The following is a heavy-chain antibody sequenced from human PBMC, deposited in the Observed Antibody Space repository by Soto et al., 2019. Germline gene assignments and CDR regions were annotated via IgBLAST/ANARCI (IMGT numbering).Heavy chain of an antibody. V-gene: IGHV4-34*01. CDR3: ARQFKGNVVVPAAMAYYYYYYMDV. J-gene: IGHJ6*03. Sequence: PSETLSLTCAVYGGSFSGYYWSWIRQPPEKGLEWIGEINHSGSTNYNPSLKSRVTISVDTSKNQFSLKLSSVTAADTAVYYCARQFKGNVVVPAAMAYYYYYYMDVWGKGTTVTVSS. CDR1: GGSFSGYY. D-gene: IGHD2-2*01. CDR2: INHSGST.